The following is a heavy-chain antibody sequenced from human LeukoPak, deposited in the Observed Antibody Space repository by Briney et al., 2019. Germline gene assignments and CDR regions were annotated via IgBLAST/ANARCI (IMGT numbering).Heavy chain of an antibody. CDR2: IIPILGIA. V-gene: IGHV1-69*04. J-gene: IGHJ4*02. Sequence: ASVKVSCTASGGTFSSYAISWVRQAPGQGLEWMGRIIPILGIANYAQKFQGRVTITADKSTSTAYMELSSLRSEDTAVYYCARDRPIVATIKPPYYFDYWGQGTLVTVSS. CDR1: GGTFSSYA. CDR3: ARDRPIVATIKPPYYFDY. D-gene: IGHD5-12*01.